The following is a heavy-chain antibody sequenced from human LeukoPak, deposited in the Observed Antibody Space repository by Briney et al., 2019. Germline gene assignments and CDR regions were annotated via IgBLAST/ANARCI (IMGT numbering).Heavy chain of an antibody. J-gene: IGHJ4*02. Sequence: ASVKVSCKASGYTLTSYGISWVRQAPGQGLEWMGWISAYNGNTNYAQKLQGRVTMTTDTSTSTAYMELRSLRSDDTAVYYCARDLSGVTGYTYGRGIDYWGQGTLVTASS. D-gene: IGHD5-18*01. CDR3: ARDLSGVTGYTYGRGIDY. CDR2: ISAYNGNT. V-gene: IGHV1-18*01. CDR1: GYTLTSYG.